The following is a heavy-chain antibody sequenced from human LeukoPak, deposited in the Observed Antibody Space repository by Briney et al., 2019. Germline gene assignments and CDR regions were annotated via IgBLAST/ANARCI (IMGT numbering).Heavy chain of an antibody. CDR3: TREVSGSLYFDY. D-gene: IGHD1-26*01. V-gene: IGHV3-74*01. Sequence: GGSLRLSCAASGFTFRSYWMHWVRQAPGKGLVWVSRINIDGSSGSYADSVEGRFTISRDNAKNTVYLQMNSLRAEDTAVYYCTREVSGSLYFDYLGQGTLVTVSS. CDR1: GFTFRSYW. J-gene: IGHJ4*02. CDR2: INIDGSSG.